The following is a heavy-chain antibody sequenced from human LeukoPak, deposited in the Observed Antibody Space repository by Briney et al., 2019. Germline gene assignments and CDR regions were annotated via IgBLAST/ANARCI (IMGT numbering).Heavy chain of an antibody. V-gene: IGHV1-69*06. CDR3: ARDSARERGLWFDP. Sequence: SVKVSFKASGGTFSSYAISWVRQAPGQGLEWMGGIIPIFGTANYTQKFQGRVTITADKSTSTAYMELSSLRSEDTAVYYCARDSARERGLWFDPWGQGTLVTVSS. J-gene: IGHJ5*02. D-gene: IGHD3-16*01. CDR2: IIPIFGTA. CDR1: GGTFSSYA.